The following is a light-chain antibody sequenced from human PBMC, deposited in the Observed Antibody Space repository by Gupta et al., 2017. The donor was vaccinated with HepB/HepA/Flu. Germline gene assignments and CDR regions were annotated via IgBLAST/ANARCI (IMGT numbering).Light chain of an antibody. CDR2: DAS. CDR1: QDISNY. V-gene: IGKV1-33*01. J-gene: IGKJ2*03. Sequence: DIQMTQSPSSLSASVGDRVTITCQASQDISNYLNWYQQKPGKAPKLLIYDASNLETAVPSRFSGSGSGTDFTFTIISLLPEDIATYYCQQDDTHPRSFGQGTKLEIK. CDR3: QQDDTHPRS.